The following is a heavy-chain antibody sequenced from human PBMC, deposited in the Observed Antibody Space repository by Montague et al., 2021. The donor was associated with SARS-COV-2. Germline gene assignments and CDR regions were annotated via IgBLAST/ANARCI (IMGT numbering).Heavy chain of an antibody. CDR1: GGSISSPDYY. Sequence: SETLSLTCTVSGGSISSPDYYWGWIRQSPGKGLEWIGSISYTGRTYYNPSLRSRVSFSMDTSKNHFSLSLISVTVADTAVYFCAKQLPSYCATNKCYPYYFDGCGQGALVTVSS. CDR3: AKQLPSYCATNKCYPYYFDG. CDR2: ISYTGRT. V-gene: IGHV4-39*01. D-gene: IGHD2-8*01. J-gene: IGHJ4*02.